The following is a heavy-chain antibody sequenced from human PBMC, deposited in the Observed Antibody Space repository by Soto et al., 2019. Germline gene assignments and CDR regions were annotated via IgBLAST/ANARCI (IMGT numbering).Heavy chain of an antibody. Sequence: PXGSLRLSCAASGFTFSDYVLTWIRQAPGKGLERVSYISSSGSDIYYADSVKGRFTISRDNAQNSLYLQMNSLRAEDTAVYYCARDLFYGMDVWGQGTTVTVSS. CDR2: ISSSGSDI. CDR3: ARDLFYGMDV. CDR1: GFTFSDYV. J-gene: IGHJ6*02. V-gene: IGHV3-11*01.